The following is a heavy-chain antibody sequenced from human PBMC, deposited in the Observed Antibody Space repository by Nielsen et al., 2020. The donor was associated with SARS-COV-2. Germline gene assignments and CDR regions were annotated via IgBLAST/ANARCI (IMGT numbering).Heavy chain of an antibody. CDR2: INTKTGNP. Sequence: ASVKVSCKASGYTFTTYAMNWVRQAPGQGLEWMGWINTKTGNPTYAQGLTGRFVFSVDTSVSTAYLQISSLKAEDTAVYYCARDHAYYDSSDYLLTRGLDVWGQGTTVTVSS. CDR1: GYTFTTYA. J-gene: IGHJ6*02. V-gene: IGHV7-4-1*02. D-gene: IGHD3-22*01. CDR3: ARDHAYYDSSDYLLTRGLDV.